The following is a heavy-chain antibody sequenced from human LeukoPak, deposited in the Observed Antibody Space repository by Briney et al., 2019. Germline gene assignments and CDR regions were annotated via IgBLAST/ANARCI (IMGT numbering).Heavy chain of an antibody. D-gene: IGHD3-22*01. J-gene: IGHJ4*02. CDR3: ARQFRDSSGYYSYYFDY. CDR1: GYSFTTYW. V-gene: IGHV5-51*01. CDR2: IYPGDSDT. Sequence: GESLKISCKGSGYSFTTYWIGWVRQMPGRGLEWMGIIYPGDSDTRYSPSFQGQVAISADKSISTAYLQWSSLKASDTAMYYCARQFRDSSGYYSYYFDYWGQGTLVTVSS.